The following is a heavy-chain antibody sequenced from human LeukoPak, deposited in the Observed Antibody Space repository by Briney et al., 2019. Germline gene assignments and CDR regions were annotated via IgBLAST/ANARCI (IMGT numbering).Heavy chain of an antibody. CDR2: IYYTGST. D-gene: IGHD3-22*01. V-gene: IGHV4-30-4*07. Sequence: SETLSLTCTVSGGSISSGGYSWSWIRQPPGKGLEWIAYIYYTGSTYYNPSLKSRVTISVDTSKNQFSLRLSSVTAADTAVYYCARGGDSSGYEGRFDPWGQGTLVTVSS. CDR3: ARGGDSSGYEGRFDP. CDR1: GGSISSGGYS. J-gene: IGHJ5*02.